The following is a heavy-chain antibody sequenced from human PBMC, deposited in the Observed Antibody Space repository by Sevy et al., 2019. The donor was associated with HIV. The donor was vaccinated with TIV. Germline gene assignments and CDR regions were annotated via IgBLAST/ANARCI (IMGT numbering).Heavy chain of an antibody. Sequence: ASVKVSCKASGYTFTSYDINWVRQATGQGLEWMGWMNPNSGNTGYEQKFQGRVTMTRNTSISTAYMELSSLRSEDTAVYYCARGIAAASDMDVWGQGTTVTVSS. CDR2: MNPNSGNT. V-gene: IGHV1-8*01. J-gene: IGHJ6*02. CDR3: ARGIAAASDMDV. D-gene: IGHD6-13*01. CDR1: GYTFTSYD.